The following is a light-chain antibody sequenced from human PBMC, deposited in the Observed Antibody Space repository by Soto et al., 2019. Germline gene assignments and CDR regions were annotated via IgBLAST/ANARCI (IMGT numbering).Light chain of an antibody. CDR2: GAS. V-gene: IGKV3-15*01. CDR1: QSVSSN. J-gene: IGKJ4*01. CDR3: QQYNNWPLT. Sequence: EIVMTQSPATLSVSPGERATLSCRASQSVSSNLAWYQQKPGQAPRLLIYGASTRATGLPARFSVGGSGTEFTLTISSLQSEDFALYYCQQYNNWPLTFGGGTKVEIK.